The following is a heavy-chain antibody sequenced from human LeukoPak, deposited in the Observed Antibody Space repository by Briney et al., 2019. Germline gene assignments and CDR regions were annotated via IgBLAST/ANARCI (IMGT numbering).Heavy chain of an antibody. J-gene: IGHJ4*02. CDR2: ISGSGGST. CDR1: GFTFSSYA. V-gene: IGHV3-23*01. Sequence: QPGGSLILSCAASGFTFSSYAMSWGRPAPGKGLEWVSAISGSGGSTYYADSVNGRFTISRDNSKNTLYLQMNSLRAEDSAVYYCAKDSGDFDYWGQGTLVTVSS. D-gene: IGHD3-10*01. CDR3: AKDSGDFDY.